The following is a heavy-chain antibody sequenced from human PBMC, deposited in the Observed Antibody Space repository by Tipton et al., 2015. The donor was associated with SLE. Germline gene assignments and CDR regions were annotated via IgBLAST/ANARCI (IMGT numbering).Heavy chain of an antibody. Sequence: SLRLSCAASGFTFSSYEMNWVRQAPGKGLEWVSYISSSGSTIYYADSVKGRFTISRDNAKNSLYLQMNSLRAEDTAVYYCARNPPSGDSPYWYFDLWGRGTLVTVSS. CDR1: GFTFSSYE. J-gene: IGHJ2*01. CDR2: ISSSGSTI. D-gene: IGHD4-17*01. V-gene: IGHV3-48*03. CDR3: ARNPPSGDSPYWYFDL.